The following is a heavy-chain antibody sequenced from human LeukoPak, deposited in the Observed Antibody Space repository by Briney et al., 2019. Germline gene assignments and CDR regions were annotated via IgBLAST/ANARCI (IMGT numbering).Heavy chain of an antibody. V-gene: IGHV1-3*01. CDR3: ARSQYGYGRNYYYGMDV. Sequence: GASVKVSCKASGYTFTSYAMHWVRQAPGQRLEWMGWINAGNGNTKYSQKFQGRVTITRDTSASTAYMELSSLRSEDTAVYYYARSQYGYGRNYYYGMDVWGKGTTVTVSS. J-gene: IGHJ6*04. CDR2: INAGNGNT. D-gene: IGHD5-12*01. CDR1: GYTFTSYA.